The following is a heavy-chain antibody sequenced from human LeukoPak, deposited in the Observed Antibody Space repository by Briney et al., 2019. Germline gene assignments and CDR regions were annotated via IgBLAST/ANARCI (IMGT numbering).Heavy chain of an antibody. CDR1: GFSFSSYA. V-gene: IGHV3-74*01. CDR3: ATDYYVSGSYYRLFY. D-gene: IGHD3-10*01. CDR2: INSDGGTT. Sequence: GGSLRLSCAASGFSFSSYAMNWVRQAPGKGLVWVSGINSDGGTTTYADSVKGRFTISRDNAKNTLYLQMNNLRAEDTAIYYCATDYYVSGSYYRLFYWGQGTLVTVSS. J-gene: IGHJ4*02.